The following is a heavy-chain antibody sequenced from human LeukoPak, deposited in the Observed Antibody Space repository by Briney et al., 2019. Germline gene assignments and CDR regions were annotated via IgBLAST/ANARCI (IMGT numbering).Heavy chain of an antibody. CDR1: GFTFSNAW. V-gene: IGHV4-34*01. CDR2: INHSGST. D-gene: IGHD3-3*01. Sequence: GSLRLSCAASGFTFSNAWMSWVRQAPGKGLEWIGEINHSGSTNYNPSLKSRVTISVDTSKNQFSLKLSSVTAADTAVYYCARKVLEWLPYYYYYYMDVWGKGTTVTVSS. J-gene: IGHJ6*03. CDR3: ARKVLEWLPYYYYYYMDV.